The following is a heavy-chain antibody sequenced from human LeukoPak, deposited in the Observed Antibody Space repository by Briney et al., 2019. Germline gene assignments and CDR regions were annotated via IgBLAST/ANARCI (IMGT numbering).Heavy chain of an antibody. D-gene: IGHD6-13*01. V-gene: IGHV3-30*18. CDR2: ISYDGSNK. J-gene: IGHJ4*02. Sequence: GRSLRLSCAASGFTFSSYGMHWVRQAPGKGLEWVAVISYDGSNKYYADSVKGRFTISRDNSKNTLYLQMNSLRAEDTAVYYCAKGGENQYSSSWFNTPFDYWGQGTLVTVSS. CDR3: AKGGENQYSSSWFNTPFDY. CDR1: GFTFSSYG.